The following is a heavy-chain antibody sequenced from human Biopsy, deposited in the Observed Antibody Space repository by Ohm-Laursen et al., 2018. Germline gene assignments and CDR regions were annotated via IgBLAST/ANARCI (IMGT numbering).Heavy chain of an antibody. CDR3: VRASIFGVATSGFYYYGMDV. CDR2: ISSSGVQ. Sequence: SLRLSCAASGFTVINNDISWVRQAPGKGLEWASFISSSGVQYHADSVKGRFTISRDNSKNTLYLQMNSLRAEDTAVYYCVRASIFGVATSGFYYYGMDVWGQRTTVTVSS. V-gene: IGHV3-66*01. CDR1: GFTVINND. J-gene: IGHJ6*02. D-gene: IGHD3-3*01.